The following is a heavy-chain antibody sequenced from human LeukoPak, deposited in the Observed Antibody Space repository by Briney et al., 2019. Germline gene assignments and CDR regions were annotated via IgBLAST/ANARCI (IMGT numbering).Heavy chain of an antibody. CDR1: GFTFSGSA. D-gene: IGHD1-7*01. V-gene: IGHV3-73*01. J-gene: IGHJ6*03. CDR3: TRQGGMELGNLYFYYYMDV. Sequence: GGSLRLSCAASGFTFSGSAMHWVRQASGKGLEWVGRIRSKANSYATAYAASVKGRFTISRDDSKNTAYLQMNSLKTEDTAVYYCTRQGGMELGNLYFYYYMDVWGKGTTVTVSS. CDR2: IRSKANSYAT.